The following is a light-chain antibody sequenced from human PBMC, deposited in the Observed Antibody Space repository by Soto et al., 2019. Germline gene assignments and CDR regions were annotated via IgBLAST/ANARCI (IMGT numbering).Light chain of an antibody. CDR3: SSYASSNTLV. CDR2: DGS. V-gene: IGLV2-14*02. J-gene: IGLJ2*01. CDR1: SSDVGGYNL. Sequence: QSALTQPASVSGSPGQSITISCTGTSSDVGGYNLVSWYQHHPGKVPKLMIYDGSFRPLGISNRYSGSKFGNTASLTISGLQAEDEADYYCSSYASSNTLVFGRGTKLTVL.